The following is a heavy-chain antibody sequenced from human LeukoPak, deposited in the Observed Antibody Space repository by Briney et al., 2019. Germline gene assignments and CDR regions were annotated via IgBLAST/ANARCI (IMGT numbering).Heavy chain of an antibody. J-gene: IGHJ5*02. CDR3: ASQPGYNSP. Sequence: GESLKISCKASGYTFTSYPISWVRQAPGQGLEWMGWITTYNGNTNYAQKLQGRVTMTRDTSISTAYMELSSLRPDDTAVYYCASQPGYNSPWGQGTLVTVSS. CDR2: ITTYNGNT. D-gene: IGHD6-19*01. V-gene: IGHV1-18*01. CDR1: GYTFTSYP.